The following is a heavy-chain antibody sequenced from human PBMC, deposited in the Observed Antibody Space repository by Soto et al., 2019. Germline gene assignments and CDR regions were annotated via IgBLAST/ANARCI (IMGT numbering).Heavy chain of an antibody. J-gene: IGHJ3*02. V-gene: IGHV4-39*01. CDR1: GGSVSSGSYY. CDR3: ARQRAHAFDI. Sequence: SETLSLTCTVSGGSVSSGSYYWSWIRQPPGKGLEWIGYIYYSGSTCYNPSLKSRVAISVDTSKNQFSLKLSSVTAADTAVYYCARQRAHAFDIWGQGTMVTVSS. CDR2: IYYSGST.